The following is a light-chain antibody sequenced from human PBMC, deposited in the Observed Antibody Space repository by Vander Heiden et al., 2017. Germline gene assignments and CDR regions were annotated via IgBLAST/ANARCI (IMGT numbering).Light chain of an antibody. Sequence: DIQMTQPPSTLSASVGDRDTITCRASQSISSWLAWYQQKPGKAPKLLIYDASSLESGVPSRFSGSGSGTEFTLTISSLQPDDFATYYCQQYNSYSWTFGQGTKVEIK. CDR1: QSISSW. CDR3: QQYNSYSWT. V-gene: IGKV1-5*01. CDR2: DAS. J-gene: IGKJ1*01.